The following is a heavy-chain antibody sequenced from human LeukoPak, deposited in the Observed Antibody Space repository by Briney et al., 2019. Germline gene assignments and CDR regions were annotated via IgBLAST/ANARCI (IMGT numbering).Heavy chain of an antibody. CDR3: AGNWGFYYYYMDV. Sequence: PSETLSLTCTVSGGSISSSSYYWGWIRQPPGKGLEWIGSIYYSGSTYYNPSLKSRVTISVDTSKNQFSLKLSSVTAADTAVYYCAGNWGFYYYYMDVWGKGTTVTVSS. J-gene: IGHJ6*03. D-gene: IGHD7-27*01. CDR1: GGSISSSSYY. CDR2: IYYSGST. V-gene: IGHV4-39*01.